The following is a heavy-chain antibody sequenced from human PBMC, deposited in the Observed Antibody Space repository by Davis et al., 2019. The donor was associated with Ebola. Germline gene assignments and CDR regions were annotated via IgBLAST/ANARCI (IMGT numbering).Heavy chain of an antibody. CDR1: GFTVSSNY. D-gene: IGHD5-12*01. J-gene: IGHJ6*02. CDR3: ASQVATIYRYYYGMDV. Sequence: GGSLRLSCAASGFTVSSNYMSWVRQAPGKGLEWVSYISSSGSTIHYADSVKGRFTISRDNAKNSLYLQMNSLRAEDTAVYYCASQVATIYRYYYGMDVWGQGTTVTVSS. V-gene: IGHV3-11*01. CDR2: ISSSGSTI.